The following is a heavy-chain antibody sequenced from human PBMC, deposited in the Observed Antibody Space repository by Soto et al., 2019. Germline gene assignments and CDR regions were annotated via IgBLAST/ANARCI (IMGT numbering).Heavy chain of an antibody. J-gene: IGHJ4*02. V-gene: IGHV3-48*03. CDR3: ARVLYATWSSFDY. D-gene: IGHD1-26*01. CDR1: GFTFSSYE. Sequence: GGSLRLCCTASGFTFSSYEMTWVRQAPGKGLEWISYITSGGTTYYADSAKGRFTISRDNAKNSLYLHLNSLTAEDTAIYYCARVLYATWSSFDYWGQGTLVTVSS. CDR2: ITSGGTT.